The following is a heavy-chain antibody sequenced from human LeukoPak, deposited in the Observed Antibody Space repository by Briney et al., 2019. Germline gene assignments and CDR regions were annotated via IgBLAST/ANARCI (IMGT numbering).Heavy chain of an antibody. D-gene: IGHD6-19*01. Sequence: GGSLRPSCAASGFTFSSYWMHWVRQVPGKGLVWVSRINSDGSSTSYADSVKGRFTISRDNAKNTLYVQMNSLRAEDTAVYFCTTGYSSGWYNEGNYWGQGTLVTVSS. J-gene: IGHJ4*02. V-gene: IGHV3-74*01. CDR3: TTGYSSGWYNEGNY. CDR1: GFTFSSYW. CDR2: INSDGSST.